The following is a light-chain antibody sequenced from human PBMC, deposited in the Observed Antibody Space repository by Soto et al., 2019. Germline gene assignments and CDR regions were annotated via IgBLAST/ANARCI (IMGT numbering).Light chain of an antibody. CDR2: DVS. Sequence: QSALTQPASVSGSPGQSITISCTGTSSDVGGYNYVSWYQHHPGKAPKLMIYDVSNRPSGVSNRFSGSKSGNTASLTISGLQPEDEADYYCSSYTSSSTPWVFGTGTKVTVL. J-gene: IGLJ1*01. CDR3: SSYTSSSTPWV. CDR1: SSDVGGYNY. V-gene: IGLV2-14*03.